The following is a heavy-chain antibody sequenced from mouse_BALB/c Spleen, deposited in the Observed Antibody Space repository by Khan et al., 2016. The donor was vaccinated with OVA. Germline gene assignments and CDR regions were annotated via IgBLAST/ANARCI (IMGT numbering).Heavy chain of an antibody. J-gene: IGHJ3*01. CDR3: ANRGDSAACLTY. D-gene: IGHD6-1*01. Sequence: QVQLQQSGAELAKPGASVKMSCKASGYTFTSYWMHWVKQRPGQGLEWIGYITPSTGYTEYNQRFKDKATLTADKSSSTAYMQLSSLTSEESAVYYCANRGDSAACLTYWGQGTLVTVSA. CDR2: ITPSTGYT. V-gene: IGHV1-7*01. CDR1: GYTFTSYW.